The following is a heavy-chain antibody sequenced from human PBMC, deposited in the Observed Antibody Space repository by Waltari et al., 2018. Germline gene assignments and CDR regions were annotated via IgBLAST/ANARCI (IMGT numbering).Heavy chain of an antibody. V-gene: IGHV3-30*18. Sequence: QVQLVESGGGVVKPGMSLRLSCAASGFRLSHFGMHWVRQAPGKGLEWVALASFDGSTTYYADSVRGRFTISRDNSKNTLYLDINTLRVDDTAIYYCAKDAFGNTYLDHWGQGTLVTVSS. CDR3: AKDAFGNTYLDH. CDR2: ASFDGSTT. CDR1: GFRLSHFG. J-gene: IGHJ5*02. D-gene: IGHD3-10*01.